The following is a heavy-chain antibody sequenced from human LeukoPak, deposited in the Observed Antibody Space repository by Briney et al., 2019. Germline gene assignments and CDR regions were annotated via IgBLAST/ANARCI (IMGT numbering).Heavy chain of an antibody. CDR1: GFPFSGCL. Sequence: GGSLRLSCAASGFPFSGCLMDWVRQAPGKGLEWVSRISGDGSSTTYADFVKGRFTTSRDNAKNTLFLQMDSLRAEDTAVYYCASGGYYYDNSGYDYWGQGTLVTVSS. J-gene: IGHJ4*02. V-gene: IGHV3-74*01. CDR2: ISGDGSST. CDR3: ASGGYYYDNSGYDY. D-gene: IGHD3-22*01.